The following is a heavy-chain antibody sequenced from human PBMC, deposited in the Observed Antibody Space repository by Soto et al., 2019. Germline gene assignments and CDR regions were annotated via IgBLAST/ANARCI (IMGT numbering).Heavy chain of an antibody. D-gene: IGHD6-13*01. CDR2: INPSGGST. J-gene: IGHJ3*02. CDR1: GYTFTSYY. CDR3: ARLKIGSWYSGAFDI. Sequence: ASVKVSCKSSGYTFTSYYMHWVRQAPGQGLEWMGIINPSGGSTSYAQKFQGRVTMTRDTSTSTVYMELSSLRSEDTAVYYCARLKIGSWYSGAFDIWGQGTMVTVSS. V-gene: IGHV1-46*01.